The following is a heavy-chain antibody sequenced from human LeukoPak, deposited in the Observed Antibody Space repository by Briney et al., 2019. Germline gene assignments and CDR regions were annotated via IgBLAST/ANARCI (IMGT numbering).Heavy chain of an antibody. Sequence: GGSLRLSCVASGFTLSSYTLNWVRRAPGKGLEWVSVISRRGDTKYYADSVKGRFTISRDNSKNTLYLQMNSLRAEDTAVYYCAKDGQVVVVPAATFDPWGQGTLVTVSS. CDR1: GFTLSSYT. J-gene: IGHJ5*02. V-gene: IGHV3-23*01. CDR2: ISRRGDTK. CDR3: AKDGQVVVVPAATFDP. D-gene: IGHD2-2*01.